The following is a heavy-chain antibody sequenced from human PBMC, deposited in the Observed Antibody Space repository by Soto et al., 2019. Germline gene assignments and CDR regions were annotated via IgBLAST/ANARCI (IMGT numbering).Heavy chain of an antibody. CDR2: IIPIFGTA. Sequence: QVQLVQSGAEVKKPGSSVKVSCKASGGTFSSYAISWVRQAPGQGLEWMGGIIPIFGTANYAQKFQGRVTITADESTSTAYMELSSLRSEDTAVYYCARDRDYDILTGYYKPHYYDLVYWGQGTLVTLSS. J-gene: IGHJ4*02. CDR3: ARDRDYDILTGYYKPHYYDLVY. V-gene: IGHV1-69*01. CDR1: GGTFSSYA. D-gene: IGHD3-9*01.